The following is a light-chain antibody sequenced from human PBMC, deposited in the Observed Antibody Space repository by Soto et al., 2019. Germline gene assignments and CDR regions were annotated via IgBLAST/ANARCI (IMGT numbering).Light chain of an antibody. CDR2: KAS. CDR1: QTISSW. Sequence: DIHMTQSPSSLSGSVGYIFTITCRASQTISSWLAWYQQKPGKAPKLLIYKASTLKSGVPSRFSGSGYGTDLTITISSMQPEDFETYYCQQLNSYPLTFGGGTKVDIK. J-gene: IGKJ4*01. CDR3: QQLNSYPLT. V-gene: IGKV1-5*03.